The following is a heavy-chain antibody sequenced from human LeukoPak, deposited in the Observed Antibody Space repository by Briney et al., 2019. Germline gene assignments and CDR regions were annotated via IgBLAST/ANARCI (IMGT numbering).Heavy chain of an antibody. CDR3: AKDPYRVVVATGNYLDP. CDR2: ISHDGSNI. CDR1: GFTFYNYG. V-gene: IGHV3-30*18. Sequence: GGSLRLSCAASGFTFYNYGMHWVRQAPGRGLEWVAVISHDGSNIHYGDSVKGRFTISRDNSKNTLYLQMNSLRVEDTAVYYCAKDPYRVVVATGNYLDPWGQGTLVTVSA. D-gene: IGHD2-21*01. J-gene: IGHJ5*02.